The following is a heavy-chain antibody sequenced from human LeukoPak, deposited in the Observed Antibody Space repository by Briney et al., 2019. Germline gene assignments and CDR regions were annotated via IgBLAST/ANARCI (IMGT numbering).Heavy chain of an antibody. V-gene: IGHV3-74*01. J-gene: IGHJ3*01. Sequence: PGGSLRLSCAASGFTFSSSWMHWVRQVPGKGLVWVSRISSDGITTNYADSVKGRFTISRDNAKNTVYLQMNSLRAEDKAVYYCARMEVAWGQGTIVTVSS. CDR1: GFTFSSSW. D-gene: IGHD3-3*01. CDR3: ARMEVA. CDR2: ISSDGITT.